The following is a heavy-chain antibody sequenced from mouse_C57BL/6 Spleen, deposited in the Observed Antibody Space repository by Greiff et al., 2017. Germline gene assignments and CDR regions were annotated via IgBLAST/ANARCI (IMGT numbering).Heavy chain of an antibody. CDR3: ARMRLPGAMDY. CDR2: ISSGSSTI. D-gene: IGHD2-2*01. CDR1: GFTFSDYG. Sequence: EVQLVESGGGLVKPGGSLKLSCAASGFTFSDYGMHWVRQAPEKGLEWVAYISSGSSTIYYADTVKGRFTISRDNAKNTLFLQMTSLRSEDTAMYYCARMRLPGAMDYWGQGTSVTVSS. V-gene: IGHV5-17*01. J-gene: IGHJ4*01.